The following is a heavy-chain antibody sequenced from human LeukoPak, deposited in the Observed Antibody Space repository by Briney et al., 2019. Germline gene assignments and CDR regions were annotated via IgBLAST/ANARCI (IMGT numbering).Heavy chain of an antibody. J-gene: IGHJ4*02. V-gene: IGHV4-34*12. D-gene: IGHD6-6*01. CDR1: AGSFSGNY. CDR2: IIHSGST. CDR3: AVRIAALVAY. Sequence: SETLSLTCGVYAGSFSGNYWSWIRRPPGKGREWCGEIIHSGSTNYNPSLKSRVTISVDTSKTQFSLKLSSVTTADTAVYYCAVRIAALVAYWGQGTLVTVSS.